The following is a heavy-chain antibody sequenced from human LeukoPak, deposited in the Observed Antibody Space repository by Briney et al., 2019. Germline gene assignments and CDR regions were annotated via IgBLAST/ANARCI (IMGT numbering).Heavy chain of an antibody. Sequence: SETLSLTCTVSGGSISSGSYYWSWIRQPPGKGLEWIGYIYYSGSTYYNPSLKSRVTISVDTSKNQFSLKLSSVTAADTAVYYCARGGRQWLPSGAFDIWGQGTMVTVSS. V-gene: IGHV4-30-4*08. CDR3: ARGGRQWLPSGAFDI. CDR2: IYYSGST. CDR1: GGSISSGSYY. J-gene: IGHJ3*02. D-gene: IGHD6-19*01.